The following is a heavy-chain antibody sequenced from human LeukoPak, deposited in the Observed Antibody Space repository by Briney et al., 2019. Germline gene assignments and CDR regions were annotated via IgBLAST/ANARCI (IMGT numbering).Heavy chain of an antibody. CDR2: FDPEDGET. Sequence: ASVKVSCKVSGYTLTELSMHWVRPAPGKGLEWMGGFDPEDGETIYAQKFQGRVTMTEDTSTDTAYMELSSLRSEDTAVYYCATGSSGWPYSNFDYWGQGTLVTVSS. CDR3: ATGSSGWPYSNFDY. V-gene: IGHV1-24*01. D-gene: IGHD6-19*01. J-gene: IGHJ4*02. CDR1: GYTLTELS.